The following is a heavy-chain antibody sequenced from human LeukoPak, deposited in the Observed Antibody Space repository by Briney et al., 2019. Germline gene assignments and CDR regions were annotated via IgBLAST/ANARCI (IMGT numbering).Heavy chain of an antibody. J-gene: IGHJ4*02. CDR1: GGSVSNYY. CDR3: AGHFAYSSSSYFDY. D-gene: IGHD6-6*01. V-gene: IGHV4-59*08. Sequence: MTSETLSLTCSVSGGSVSNYYWSWIRQPPGKGLEWIGYVYYTGSTNYNPSLKSRVTMFEDKSKNQFSLRLYSVTVADTAVYYCAGHFAYSSSSYFDYWGQGSLVTVSS. CDR2: VYYTGST.